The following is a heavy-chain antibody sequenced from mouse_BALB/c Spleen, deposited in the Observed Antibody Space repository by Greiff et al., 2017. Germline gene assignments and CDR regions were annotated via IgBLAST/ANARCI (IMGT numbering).Heavy chain of an antibody. D-gene: IGHD2-1*01. J-gene: IGHJ3*01. CDR2: ISSGGSYT. Sequence: EVKLMESGGGLVKPGGSLKLSCAASGFTFSSYTMSWVRQTPEKRLEWVATISSGGSYTYYPDSVKGRFTISRDNAKNTLYLQMSSLKSEDTAMYYCTRDGGYYGNSWFAYWGQGTLVTVSA. CDR1: GFTFSSYT. CDR3: TRDGGYYGNSWFAY. V-gene: IGHV5-6-4*01.